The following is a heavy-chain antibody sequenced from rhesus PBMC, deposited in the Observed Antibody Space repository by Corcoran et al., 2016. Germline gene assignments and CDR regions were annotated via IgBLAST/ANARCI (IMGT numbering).Heavy chain of an antibody. D-gene: IGHD1-20*01. CDR3: ARATMAGTEDY. CDR2: ISYSGST. CDR1: GYSISSGYG. J-gene: IGHJ4*01. Sequence: QLQLQESGPGLVKPSETPSLTCAVSGYSISSGYGWSWIRQPPGKGLEWIGYISYSGSTSYNPSLKRRVTSSRDTSRNRFSLEMSSVTGAGSAVYYWARATMAGTEDYWGQGVLVAVSS. V-gene: IGHV4-122*02.